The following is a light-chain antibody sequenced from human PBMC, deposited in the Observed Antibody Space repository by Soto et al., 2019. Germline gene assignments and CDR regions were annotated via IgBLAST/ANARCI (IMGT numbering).Light chain of an antibody. V-gene: IGKV1-39*01. CDR2: AAS. CDR1: QSISSY. J-gene: IGKJ1*01. CDR3: QQSYSTPQT. Sequence: DIQITQSPSSLSASVGDRVTITCLASQSISSYLNWYQQKPGKAPKLLIYAASSLQSGVPSRFSGSGSGTDFTLTISSLQPEDFATYYCQQSYSTPQTCGQGTKVDIK.